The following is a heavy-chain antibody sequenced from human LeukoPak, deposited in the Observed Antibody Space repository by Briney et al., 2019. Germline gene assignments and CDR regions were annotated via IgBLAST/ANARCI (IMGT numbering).Heavy chain of an antibody. V-gene: IGHV3-30*18. D-gene: IGHD5-12*01. CDR3: AKGPATIRYYYGMDV. Sequence: PGRSLRLSCAASGFTFSSYGMHWVRQAPGKGLEWVAVISYDGSNKYYADSVKGRFTISRDNSKNTLYLQINSLRAEDTAVYYCAKGPATIRYYYGMDVWGQGTTVTVSS. CDR1: GFTFSSYG. J-gene: IGHJ6*02. CDR2: ISYDGSNK.